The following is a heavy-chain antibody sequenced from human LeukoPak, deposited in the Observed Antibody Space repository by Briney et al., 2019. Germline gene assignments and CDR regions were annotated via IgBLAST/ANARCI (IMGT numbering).Heavy chain of an antibody. J-gene: IGHJ4*02. V-gene: IGHV3-7*03. D-gene: IGHD3-10*01. CDR1: GFTFSSYW. CDR3: AKAYYASGSSGFDY. Sequence: GALRLSCAASGFTFSSYWMSWVRQAPGKGLEWVANINQDGSDKNYVDSVKGRFTISRDNSKNTLFLQMNSLRAEDTALYYCAKAYYASGSSGFDYWGQGTLVTVSS. CDR2: INQDGSDK.